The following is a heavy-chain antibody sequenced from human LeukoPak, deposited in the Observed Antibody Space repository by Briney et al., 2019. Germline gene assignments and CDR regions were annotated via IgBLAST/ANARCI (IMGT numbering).Heavy chain of an antibody. CDR3: ARHRLLYGSGIGY. CDR1: GGSFSGYY. D-gene: IGHD3-10*01. Sequence: PSETLSLTCAVYGGSFSGYYWSWIRQPPGKGLEWIGEINHSGSTNYNPSLKSRVTISVDTSKNQFSLKLSSVTAADTAVYYCARHRLLYGSGIGYWGQGTLVTVSS. V-gene: IGHV4-34*01. J-gene: IGHJ4*02. CDR2: INHSGST.